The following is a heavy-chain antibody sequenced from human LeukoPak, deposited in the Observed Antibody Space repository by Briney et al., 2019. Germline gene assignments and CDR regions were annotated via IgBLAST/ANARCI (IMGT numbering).Heavy chain of an antibody. J-gene: IGHJ4*02. CDR1: GFTFSSYA. Sequence: GGSLRLSCAASGFTFSSYAMSWVRQAPGKGLEWVSAIRGSGGSTYYADSVRGRFTISRDNSKNTLYLQTNSLRAEDTAVYYCAKDGGYYYDSSGYYYFDYWGQGTLVTVSS. D-gene: IGHD3-22*01. CDR3: AKDGGYYYDSSGYYYFDY. V-gene: IGHV3-23*01. CDR2: IRGSGGST.